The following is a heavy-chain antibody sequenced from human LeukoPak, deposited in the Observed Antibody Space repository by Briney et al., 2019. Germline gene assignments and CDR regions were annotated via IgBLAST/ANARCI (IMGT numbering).Heavy chain of an antibody. J-gene: IGHJ3*02. D-gene: IGHD6-13*01. Sequence: GGSLRLSCAASGFTFSSYAMRWVRQAPGKGLEWVSAISGSGGSTYYADYVKGRFTISRDNSKNTLYLQMNSLRAEDTAVYYCAKDLSSSWYLDAFDIWGQGTMVTVSS. CDR2: ISGSGGST. CDR3: AKDLSSSWYLDAFDI. V-gene: IGHV3-23*01. CDR1: GFTFSSYA.